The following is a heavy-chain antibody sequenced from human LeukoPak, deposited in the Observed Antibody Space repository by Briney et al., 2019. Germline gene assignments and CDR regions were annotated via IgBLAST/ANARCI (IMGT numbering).Heavy chain of an antibody. CDR2: IRFDGSNK. Sequence: PGGSLRLSCAASGFTFSSYGMHWIRQAPGKGLEWVAFIRFDGSNKNYADSVKGRFTISRDNSKNTLYLQMNSLRAEDTAVFYCTKDRGQYYDGSGYSDYWGQGTLVSVSS. D-gene: IGHD3-22*01. J-gene: IGHJ4*02. CDR3: TKDRGQYYDGSGYSDY. CDR1: GFTFSSYG. V-gene: IGHV3-30*02.